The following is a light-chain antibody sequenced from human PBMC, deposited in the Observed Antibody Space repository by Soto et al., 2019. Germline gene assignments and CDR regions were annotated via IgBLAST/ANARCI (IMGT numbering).Light chain of an antibody. Sequence: EIVLTHSPGTLSLSPGERATLSCRASQSLSSNYLAWYQQKPGQAPRLLIYAASARAGGIPDRFSGSGSGTDFTLTISRLEPEDFAVYYCQQYHASRRTFGQGTKVDIK. CDR3: QQYHASRRT. CDR2: AAS. J-gene: IGKJ1*01. CDR1: QSLSSNY. V-gene: IGKV3-20*01.